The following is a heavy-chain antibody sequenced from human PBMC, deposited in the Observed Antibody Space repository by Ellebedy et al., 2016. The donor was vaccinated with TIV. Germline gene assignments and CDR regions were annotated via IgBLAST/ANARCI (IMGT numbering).Heavy chain of an antibody. V-gene: IGHV4-38-2*02. CDR3: AADRSISWYFF. CDR2: IHHIGST. CDR1: GYSISSGYH. D-gene: IGHD6-13*01. Sequence: MPSETLSLTCTVSGYSISSGYHWGWIRQPPGKGLEWIGSIHHIGSTYYNPSLTRRVTILIATSKNQFPLKLSSVTAADTAVYYCAADRSISWYFFWGQGTLVTVSS. J-gene: IGHJ4*02.